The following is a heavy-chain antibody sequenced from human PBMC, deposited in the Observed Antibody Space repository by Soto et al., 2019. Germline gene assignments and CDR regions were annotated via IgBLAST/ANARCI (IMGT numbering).Heavy chain of an antibody. CDR1: GLTFSRHW. CDR3: ARPPNRERYFDL. D-gene: IGHD1-26*01. CDR2: IKQDGSEK. Sequence: EVQLVESGGGSVQPGGSLTLSCAASGLTFSRHWMSWVRQAPGKGLEWVASIKQDGSEKWYLDSVKGRFTISRDNAENSVYLQMNSLRAEDTAVYYWARPPNRERYFDLWGRGTRVTVSS. J-gene: IGHJ2*01. V-gene: IGHV3-7*02.